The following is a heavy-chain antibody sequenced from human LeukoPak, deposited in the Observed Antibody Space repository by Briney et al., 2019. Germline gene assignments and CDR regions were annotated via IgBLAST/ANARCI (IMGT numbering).Heavy chain of an antibody. CDR2: ISRSSSFR. J-gene: IGHJ4*02. D-gene: IGHD3-10*01. V-gene: IGHV3-21*01. CDR3: ARSPLLLYFGDAYYFDY. CDR1: GFNFSTYS. Sequence: GGSLRLSCEVSGFNFSTYSLNWARQAPGKGREWVSSISRSSSFRYYADSVKGRFTIARDNAKNSLYQQVNSLRAEDTAMYYCARSPLLLYFGDAYYFDYWGQGTPVTVSS.